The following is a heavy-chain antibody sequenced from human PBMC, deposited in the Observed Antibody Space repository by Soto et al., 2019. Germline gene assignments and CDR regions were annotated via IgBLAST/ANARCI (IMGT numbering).Heavy chain of an antibody. J-gene: IGHJ4*02. V-gene: IGHV1-3*05. CDR1: EYTFTSYA. CDR2: INAGNGNT. CDR3: ARSPGGPMTPGDY. Sequence: QVQLVQSGAEEKKPGASVKVSCKASEYTFTSYAMHWVRQAPGQRLEWMGWINAGNGNTKYSQKFQGRVTITRDTAASTGYMELSSLRSEDTAVYYCARSPGGPMTPGDYWGQGTLVTVSS. D-gene: IGHD3-10*01.